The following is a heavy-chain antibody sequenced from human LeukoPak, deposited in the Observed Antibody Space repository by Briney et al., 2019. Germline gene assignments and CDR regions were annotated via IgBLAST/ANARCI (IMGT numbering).Heavy chain of an antibody. Sequence: PGGSLRLSCAASGFTFSSYWMSWVRQAPGKGLEWVANIKQDGSEKYYVDSVKGRFTISRDNAKNPLYLQMNSLRAEDTAVYYCAREGVEMATIVYYYCYGMDVWGQGTTVTVSS. CDR3: AREGVEMATIVYYYCYGMDV. D-gene: IGHD5-24*01. CDR2: IKQDGSEK. J-gene: IGHJ6*02. CDR1: GFTFSSYW. V-gene: IGHV3-7*01.